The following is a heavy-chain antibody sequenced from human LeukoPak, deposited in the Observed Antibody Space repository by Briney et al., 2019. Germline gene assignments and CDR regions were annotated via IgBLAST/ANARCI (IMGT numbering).Heavy chain of an antibody. Sequence: GGSLTLSCAAPGFTFSTHSMNWVRQAPGKGLEWVSYINHDGNDIYYGESVKGRFTISRDNAKNSLYLQIHTLRAEDTAVYYCAGDGTGVLPGDAFDIWSQGTMVTVSS. V-gene: IGHV3-21*05. CDR1: GFTFSTHS. J-gene: IGHJ3*02. D-gene: IGHD1-1*01. CDR3: AGDGTGVLPGDAFDI. CDR2: INHDGNDI.